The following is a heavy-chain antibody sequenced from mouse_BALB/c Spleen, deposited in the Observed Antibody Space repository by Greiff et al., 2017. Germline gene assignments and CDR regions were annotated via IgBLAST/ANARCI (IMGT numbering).Heavy chain of an antibody. V-gene: IGHV1-9*01. CDR3: ARGLRRGNWFAY. CDR1: GYTFSSYW. J-gene: IGHJ3*01. D-gene: IGHD2-4*01. CDR2: ILPGSGST. Sequence: QVQLQQSGAELMKPGASVKISCKATGYTFSSYWIEWVKQRPGHGLEWIGEILPGSGSTNYNEKFKGKATFTADTSSNTAYMQLSSLTSEDSAVYYCARGLRRGNWFAYWGQGTLVTVSA.